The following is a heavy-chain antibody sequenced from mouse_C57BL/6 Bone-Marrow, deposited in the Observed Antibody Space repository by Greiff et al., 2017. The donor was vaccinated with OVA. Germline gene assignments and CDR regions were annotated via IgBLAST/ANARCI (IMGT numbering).Heavy chain of an antibody. V-gene: IGHV10-3*01. CDR3: VREDSNHYYYAMDY. D-gene: IGHD2-5*01. J-gene: IGHJ4*01. Sequence: EVQRVESGGGLVQPKGSLKLSCAASGFTFNTYAMHWVRQAPGKGLEWVARIRSKSSNYATYYADSVKDRFTISRDDSQSMLYLQMNNMRTADTAMYYCVREDSNHYYYAMDYWGQGTSVTVSS. CDR2: IRSKSSNYAT. CDR1: GFTFNTYA.